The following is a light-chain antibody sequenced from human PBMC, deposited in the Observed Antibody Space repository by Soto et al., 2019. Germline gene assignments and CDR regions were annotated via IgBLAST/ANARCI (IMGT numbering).Light chain of an antibody. CDR2: EVS. CDR1: SSDVGGYNY. Sequence: QSALTQPASVSGSPGPSITISGTGTSSDVGGYNYVSWYQQHPGKAPKLMIYEVSNRPSGVSNRFSGSKSGNTASLTISGLQAEDEADYYCSSYTSSSTLLYVVGTGTKLTVL. J-gene: IGLJ1*01. CDR3: SSYTSSSTLLYV. V-gene: IGLV2-14*01.